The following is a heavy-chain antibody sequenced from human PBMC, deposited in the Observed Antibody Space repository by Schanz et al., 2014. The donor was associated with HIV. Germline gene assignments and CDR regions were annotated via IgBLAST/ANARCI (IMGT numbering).Heavy chain of an antibody. CDR1: GFTFSTCG. CDR2: MSWNRRRI. V-gene: IGHV3-9*01. CDR3: AKGIMGATEYYYGMDV. J-gene: IGHJ6*02. Sequence: VQLVESGGGVVQPGRSLRLSCAASGFTFSTCGMHWVRQAPGKGLEWVSGMSWNRRRIGYGDAVKGRFTISRDNANNFVYLEMNGLRVEDTALYYCAKGIMGATEYYYGMDVWGQGTMVTVSS. D-gene: IGHD1-26*01.